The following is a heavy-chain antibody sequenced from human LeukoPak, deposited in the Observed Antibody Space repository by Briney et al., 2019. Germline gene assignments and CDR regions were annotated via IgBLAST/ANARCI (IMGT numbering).Heavy chain of an antibody. CDR2: INTDTRGT. D-gene: IGHD3-16*01. V-gene: IGHV3-74*01. CDR3: ARAGAYHFNN. CDR1: GFTFTDYW. Sequence: GGSLRLSCAASGFTFTDYWMHWVRQVPGKGLVWVSIINTDTRGTYYADSVKGRFTISRDNAKSILYLQMDSLRAEDTAVYYCARAGAYHFNNWGQGTLVTVSS. J-gene: IGHJ4*02.